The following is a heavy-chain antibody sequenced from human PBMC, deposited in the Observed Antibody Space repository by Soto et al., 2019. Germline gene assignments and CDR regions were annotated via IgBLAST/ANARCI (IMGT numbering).Heavy chain of an antibody. CDR1: GGSISGGGYY. J-gene: IGHJ5*02. CDR3: ARGLPPDCGGDCYSHWFDP. V-gene: IGHV4-31*03. D-gene: IGHD2-21*02. Sequence: SSETLSLTCTVSGGSISGGGYYWSWIRQHPGKGLEWIGYIYYSGSTHYSPSLKSRVTISVDTSKNQFSLKLSSVTAANTAVYYCARGLPPDCGGDCYSHWFDPWGQGTLVTVSS. CDR2: IYYSGST.